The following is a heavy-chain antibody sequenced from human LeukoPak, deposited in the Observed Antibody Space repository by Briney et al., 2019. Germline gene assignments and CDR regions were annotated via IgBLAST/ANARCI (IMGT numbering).Heavy chain of an antibody. V-gene: IGHV3-30*18. D-gene: IGHD2-15*01. CDR3: AKDLGCSGGSCYSGSFDY. Sequence: PGRSLRLSCAASGFTFSSSGMHWVRQAPGKGLEWVAVISYDGSNKYYADSVKGRFTISRDNSKNTLYLQMNSLRAEDTAVYYCAKDLGCSGGSCYSGSFDYWGQGTLVSVSS. CDR1: GFTFSSSG. J-gene: IGHJ4*02. CDR2: ISYDGSNK.